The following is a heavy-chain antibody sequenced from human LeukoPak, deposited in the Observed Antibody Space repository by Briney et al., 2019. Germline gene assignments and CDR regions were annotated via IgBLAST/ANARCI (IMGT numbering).Heavy chain of an antibody. Sequence: ASVKVSCKISGYTFNSHYVGWVRQAPGQGLEWMGWISGYNGQTNYAQKFQGRVTMTTDTSTTTAYMEVRSLRSDDTAMYYCARVICSGDRCYPPSAVDIWGQGTMVTVSS. CDR3: ARVICSGDRCYPPSAVDI. CDR1: GYTFNSHY. V-gene: IGHV1-18*01. D-gene: IGHD2-15*01. CDR2: ISGYNGQT. J-gene: IGHJ3*02.